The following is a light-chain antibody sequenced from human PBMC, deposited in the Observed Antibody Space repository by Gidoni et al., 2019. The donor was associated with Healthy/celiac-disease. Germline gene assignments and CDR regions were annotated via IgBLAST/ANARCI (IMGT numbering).Light chain of an antibody. V-gene: IGKV3-11*01. CDR2: DAS. CDR3: QQRSNWRLT. CDR1: QSVSSY. J-gene: IGKJ4*01. Sequence: EIVLTQSPAPLSLSPGERATLSCRASQSVSSYLAWYQQTPGQAPRPLIYDASNRATGIPARFSGSGSGTDFTLTISSLEPEDFAVYYCQQRSNWRLTFGGGTKVEIK.